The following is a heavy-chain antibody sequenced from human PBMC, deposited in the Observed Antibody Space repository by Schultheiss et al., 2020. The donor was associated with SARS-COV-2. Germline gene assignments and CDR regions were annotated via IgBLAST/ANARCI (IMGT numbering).Heavy chain of an antibody. CDR3: ARVPEVVPASIVPQYGMDV. V-gene: IGHV3-7*01. CDR1: GFTFSSYW. CDR2: IKQDGSEK. Sequence: GGSLRLSCAASGFTFSSYWMSWVRQAQGKGLEWVATIKQDGSEKYYVDSVKGRFTISRDNAKNSLYLQMNSLRAEDTAVDYCARVPEVVPASIVPQYGMDVWGQGTAVTVSS. D-gene: IGHD2-2*01. J-gene: IGHJ6*02.